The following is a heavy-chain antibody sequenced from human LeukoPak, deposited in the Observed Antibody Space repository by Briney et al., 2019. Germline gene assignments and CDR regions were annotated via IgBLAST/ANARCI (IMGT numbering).Heavy chain of an antibody. J-gene: IGHJ3*01. Sequence: SETLSLTCAVSGGSISSTNWWSWVRQPPEKGLEWIGETYHSGSTNYNPSLESRVTMLVDKSKNQFSLKLNSMTAADTAVYYCATGRQGNYWGQGTMVIVSS. CDR2: TYHSGST. V-gene: IGHV4-4*02. CDR1: GGSISSTNW. CDR3: ATGRQGNY. D-gene: IGHD1-1*01.